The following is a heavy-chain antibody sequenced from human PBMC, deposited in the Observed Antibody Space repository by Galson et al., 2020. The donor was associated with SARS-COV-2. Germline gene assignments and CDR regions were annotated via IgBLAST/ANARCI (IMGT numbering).Heavy chain of an antibody. CDR2: TYYRSKWYN. CDR3: ARDRQQLQRPYYGMDV. Sequence: SQTLSLTCAISGDSVSSYSAAWYWIRQSPSRGLEWLGRTYYRSKWYNDYAVSVKSRITINPDTSKNQFSLQLSSVTPEDTAVYYCARDRQQLQRPYYGMDVWGQGTTVTVSS. J-gene: IGHJ6*02. CDR1: GDSVSSYSAA. D-gene: IGHD6-13*01. V-gene: IGHV6-1*01.